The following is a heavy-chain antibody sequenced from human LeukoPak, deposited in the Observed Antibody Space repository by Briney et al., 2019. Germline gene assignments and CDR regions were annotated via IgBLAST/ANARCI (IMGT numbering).Heavy chain of an antibody. D-gene: IGHD1-7*01. Sequence: GGSLRLSCAASGFTFDDYAMHWVRQAPGKGLEWVSGISWNSGSIGYADSVKGRFTISRDNAKNSLYLQMNSLRAEDTALYYCARDLFGGHWNSVDYWGQGTLVTVSS. J-gene: IGHJ4*02. CDR2: ISWNSGSI. CDR1: GFTFDDYA. V-gene: IGHV3-9*01. CDR3: ARDLFGGHWNSVDY.